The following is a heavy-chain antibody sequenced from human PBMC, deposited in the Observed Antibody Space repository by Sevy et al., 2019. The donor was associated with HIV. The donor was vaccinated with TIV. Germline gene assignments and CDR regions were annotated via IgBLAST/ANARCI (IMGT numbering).Heavy chain of an antibody. D-gene: IGHD1-26*01. CDR3: ANAYSGSYSHSYLYALDV. Sequence: GGSLRLSCIGSGFSFSYYGIHWVRQSPGKGLDWVALISHDGINENYADSVKGRFTISRDNSKNTVYLEMNSQRNEDTASYCGANAYSGSYSHSYLYALDVWGQGTTVTVSS. V-gene: IGHV3-30*18. J-gene: IGHJ6*02. CDR2: ISHDGINE. CDR1: GFSFSYYG.